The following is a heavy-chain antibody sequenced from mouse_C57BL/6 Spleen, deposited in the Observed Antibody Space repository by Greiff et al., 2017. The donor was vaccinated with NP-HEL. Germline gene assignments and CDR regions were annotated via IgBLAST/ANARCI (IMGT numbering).Heavy chain of an antibody. V-gene: IGHV1-50*01. J-gene: IGHJ4*01. CDR1: GYTFTSYW. CDR3: ARENYGYGRDAMDY. CDR2: IDPSDSYT. D-gene: IGHD2-2*01. Sequence: QVQLQQPGAELVKPGASVKLSCKASGYTFTSYWMQWVKQRPGQGLEWIGEIDPSDSYTNYNQKFKGKATLTVDTSSSTAYMQLSSLTSEDSAVYYCARENYGYGRDAMDYWGQGTSVTVSS.